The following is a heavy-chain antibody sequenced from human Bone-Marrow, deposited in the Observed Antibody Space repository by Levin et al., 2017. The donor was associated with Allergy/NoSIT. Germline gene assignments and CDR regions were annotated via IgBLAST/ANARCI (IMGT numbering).Heavy chain of an antibody. CDR3: VRYNNMDV. CDR1: GFTFSTCN. J-gene: IGHJ6*03. Sequence: GGSLRLSCAASGFTFSTCNMNWVRQAPGKGLEWLSLISSSSKTIYYADSVRGRFAISRDNAKNSLYLQLNSLRDEDTAVYYCVRYNNMDVWGKGTTVTVSS. CDR2: ISSSSKTI. V-gene: IGHV3-48*02. D-gene: IGHD3-3*01.